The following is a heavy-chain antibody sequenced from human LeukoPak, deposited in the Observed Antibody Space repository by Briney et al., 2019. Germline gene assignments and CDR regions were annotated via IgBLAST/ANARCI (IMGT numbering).Heavy chain of an antibody. J-gene: IGHJ6*02. CDR3: ARPKAAAQNYYYYYGMDV. CDR2: INHSGSI. V-gene: IGHV4-34*01. D-gene: IGHD6-13*01. CDR1: GGSFSGYY. Sequence: SETLSLTCAVYGGSFSGYYWSWIRQPPGKGLEWIGEINHSGSINYNPSPKSRVTISVDTPKNQFSLKLSSVTAADTAVYYCARPKAAAQNYYYYYGMDVWGQGTTVTVSS.